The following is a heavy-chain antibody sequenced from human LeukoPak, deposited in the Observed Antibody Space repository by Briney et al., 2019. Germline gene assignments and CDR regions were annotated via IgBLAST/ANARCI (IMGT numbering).Heavy chain of an antibody. CDR2: INSDGSST. CDR3: AKDGRGFPDPGEVDY. CDR1: GFTFSSYW. D-gene: IGHD1-26*01. V-gene: IGHV3-74*01. Sequence: QAGGSLRLSCAASGFTFSSYWMHWVRQAPGKGLVWVSRINSDGSSTSYADSVKGRFTISRDNAKNTLYLQMNSLRAEDTAVYYCAKDGRGFPDPGEVDYWGQGTLVTVSS. J-gene: IGHJ4*02.